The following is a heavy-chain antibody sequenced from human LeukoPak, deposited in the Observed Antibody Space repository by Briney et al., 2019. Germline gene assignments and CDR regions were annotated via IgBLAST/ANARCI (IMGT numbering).Heavy chain of an antibody. CDR3: ARVGGIVGATTRHYYYYYGMDV. V-gene: IGHV3-21*01. CDR1: GFTFSSYS. CDR2: ISSSSSYI. D-gene: IGHD1-26*01. J-gene: IGHJ6*02. Sequence: GGSLRLSCAASGFTFSSYSMNWVRQAPGKGLEWVSSISSSSSYIYYADSVKGRFTISRDNAKNSLYLQMNSLRAEDTAVYYCARVGGIVGATTRHYYYYYGMDVWGQGTTVTVSS.